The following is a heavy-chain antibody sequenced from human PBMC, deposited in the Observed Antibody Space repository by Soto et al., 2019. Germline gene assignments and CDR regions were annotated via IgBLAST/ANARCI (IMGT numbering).Heavy chain of an antibody. V-gene: IGHV3-30-3*01. Sequence: PGGSLRLSCVASGFTFSSYAMHWVRQAPGKGLEWVAVISYDGSNKYYADSVKGRFTISRDNSKNTLYLQMNSLRAEDTAVYYCARDTLTGTTKGTWFDPWGQGTLVTVSS. CDR2: ISYDGSNK. CDR1: GFTFSSYA. J-gene: IGHJ5*02. D-gene: IGHD1-7*01. CDR3: ARDTLTGTTKGTWFDP.